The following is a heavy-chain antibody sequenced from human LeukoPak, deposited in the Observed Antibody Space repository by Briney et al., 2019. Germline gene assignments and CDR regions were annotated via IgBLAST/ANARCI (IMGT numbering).Heavy chain of an antibody. D-gene: IGHD2-2*03. J-gene: IGHJ6*03. V-gene: IGHV4-59*08. CDR2: VYDSGST. CDR1: GGSMSSYC. CDR3: ARRHGSGVYLDV. Sequence: PSETLSLTCTVAGGSMSSYCWSWLRQAPGKGREWIGCVYDSGSTNYNPSLKSRVTISVDTSKNQFSLKMTSVTAADTAVYYCARRHGSGVYLDVWGKGTTVTVSS.